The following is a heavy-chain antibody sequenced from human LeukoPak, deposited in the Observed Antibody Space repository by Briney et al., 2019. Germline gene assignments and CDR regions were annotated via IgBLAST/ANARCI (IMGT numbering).Heavy chain of an antibody. D-gene: IGHD3-10*01. Sequence: PSETLSLTCTVSGGSISGTTYHWGWIRQPPGKGLEWIGSIYTSGSTNYNPSLKSRVTISVDTSKNQFSLKLSSVTAADTAVYYCARGYGSGSPVDYWGQGTLVTVSS. CDR3: ARGYGSGSPVDY. CDR2: IYTSGST. V-gene: IGHV4-39*07. CDR1: GGSISGTTYH. J-gene: IGHJ4*02.